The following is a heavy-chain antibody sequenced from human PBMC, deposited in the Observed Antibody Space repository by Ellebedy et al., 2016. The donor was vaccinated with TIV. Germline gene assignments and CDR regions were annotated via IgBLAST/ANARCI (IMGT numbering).Heavy chain of an antibody. V-gene: IGHV1-69*13. CDR3: ARGRHATGWFSFDY. J-gene: IGHJ4*02. Sequence: AASVKVSCKASGGTISNYAINWVRQAPGQGLEWMGGLIPIYGPPSYAQKFQDRVTITADASTNTAYMELSSLKSEDTAVYYCARGRHATGWFSFDYWGQGSLVTVSS. CDR2: LIPIYGPP. D-gene: IGHD2-15*01. CDR1: GGTISNYA.